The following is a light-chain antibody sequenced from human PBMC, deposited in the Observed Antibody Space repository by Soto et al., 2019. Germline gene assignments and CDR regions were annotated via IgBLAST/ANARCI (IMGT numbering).Light chain of an antibody. J-gene: IGKJ1*01. CDR2: AAS. V-gene: IGKV1-9*01. CDR3: QQYYSTPQT. Sequence: IQLTQSPSSLSASVGERVTSTCRASQDIAIYLAWYQQKPGEAPKLLIYAASTLYGGVPSRFSGSGSGTDFALTISSLQAEDVAVYYCQQYYSTPQTFGQGTKVDIK. CDR1: QDIAIY.